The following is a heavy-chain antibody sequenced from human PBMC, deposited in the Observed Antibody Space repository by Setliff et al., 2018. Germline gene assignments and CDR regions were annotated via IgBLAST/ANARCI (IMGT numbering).Heavy chain of an antibody. V-gene: IGHV3-30*02. CDR3: ARDLFRNSGGLYC. J-gene: IGHJ4*02. CDR2: IRYDGSNK. D-gene: IGHD1-7*01. CDR1: GFTFSSYG. Sequence: PGGSLRLSCAASGFTFSSYGMHWVRQAPGKGLERVAFIRYDGSNKDYADSVKGRFTISRDNSKNAVYLQMNSLRAEDTAEYYCARDLFRNSGGLYCWGQGTLVTVSS.